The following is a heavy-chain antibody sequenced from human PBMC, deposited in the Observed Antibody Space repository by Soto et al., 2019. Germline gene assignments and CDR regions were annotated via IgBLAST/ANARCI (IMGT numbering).Heavy chain of an antibody. Sequence: ASVKVSFKASGYTFTGYYLHWLRQAPGQGPEWVGKIDPDSGYTDQSQKFQGRVTLTRDTAIDTAYMELTRLTLDDTAIYYCARGPLEWGQGTLVTVSS. CDR2: IDPDSGYT. CDR1: GYTFTGYY. V-gene: IGHV1-2*02. CDR3: ARGPLE. J-gene: IGHJ4*02.